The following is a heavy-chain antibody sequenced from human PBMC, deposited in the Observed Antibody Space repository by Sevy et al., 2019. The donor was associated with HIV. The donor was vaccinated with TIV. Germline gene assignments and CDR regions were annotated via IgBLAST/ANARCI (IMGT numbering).Heavy chain of an antibody. CDR2: INPNSGGT. CDR3: ARDNPVKWLAVSADGDY. J-gene: IGHJ4*02. D-gene: IGHD5-18*01. Sequence: ASVKVSCKASGYTFTGYYMHWVRQAPGQGLEWMGRINPNSGGTNYAQKFQGRVTMTRDTSISTAYMELSRLRSDDTAVYYCARDNPVKWLAVSADGDYWGQRTLVTVSS. CDR1: GYTFTGYY. V-gene: IGHV1-2*06.